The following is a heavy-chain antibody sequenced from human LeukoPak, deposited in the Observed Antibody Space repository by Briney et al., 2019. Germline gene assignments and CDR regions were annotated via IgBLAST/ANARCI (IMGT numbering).Heavy chain of an antibody. J-gene: IGHJ4*02. V-gene: IGHV4-39*01. Sequence: SETLSLTCTVSGDSISSNNYYWAWIRQPPGKGLEWIGSIFYSGTTYYNPSLKSRVSISVDTSKNQFSLKLSSVTAADTAVYYCAGQMNSGYDRFDYWGQGSLVTVSA. D-gene: IGHD5-12*01. CDR2: IFYSGTT. CDR3: AGQMNSGYDRFDY. CDR1: GDSISSNNYY.